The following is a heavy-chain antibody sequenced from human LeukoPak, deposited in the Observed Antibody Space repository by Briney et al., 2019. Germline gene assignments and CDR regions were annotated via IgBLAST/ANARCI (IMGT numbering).Heavy chain of an antibody. CDR2: ISSSGSTI. J-gene: IGHJ5*02. Sequence: GGSLRLSCAASGFTFSDYYMSWIRQAPGKGLEWVSYISSSGSTIYYADSVKGRFTISRDNAKNSLYLQMNSLRAEDTAVYYCARAASGGSYDNWFDPWGQGTLVTVSS. D-gene: IGHD1-26*01. CDR3: ARAASGGSYDNWFDP. V-gene: IGHV3-11*01. CDR1: GFTFSDYY.